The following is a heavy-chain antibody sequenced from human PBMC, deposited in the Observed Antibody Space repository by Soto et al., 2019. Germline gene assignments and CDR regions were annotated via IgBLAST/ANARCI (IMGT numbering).Heavy chain of an antibody. D-gene: IGHD6-19*01. Sequence: QVQLVESGGGVVQPGRSLRLSCAASGFTFSSSAMNWVRQAPGKGLEWMAVISYDGSNKYFADSVKGRFTISRDNSKNTLYLQMNSLRAEDTAVYYCARMGWAVAGSYYFDYWGQGTLVTVSS. CDR3: ARMGWAVAGSYYFDY. V-gene: IGHV3-30-3*01. CDR1: GFTFSSSA. J-gene: IGHJ4*02. CDR2: ISYDGSNK.